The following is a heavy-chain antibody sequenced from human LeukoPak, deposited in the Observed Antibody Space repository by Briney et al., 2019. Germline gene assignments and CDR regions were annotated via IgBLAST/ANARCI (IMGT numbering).Heavy chain of an antibody. J-gene: IGHJ5*02. CDR3: ARADRLHGGPYLIGP. D-gene: IGHD2-21*01. V-gene: IGHV1-2*02. CDR1: GYSFTDYY. Sequence: ASVKVSCKTSGYSFTDYYVHWVRQAPGQGLEWMGWINPNSGSTSSAQKFQGRVTMTRDTSITTVYMEMSWLTSDDTAIYYCARADRLHGGPYLIGPWGQGTLVTVSS. CDR2: INPNSGST.